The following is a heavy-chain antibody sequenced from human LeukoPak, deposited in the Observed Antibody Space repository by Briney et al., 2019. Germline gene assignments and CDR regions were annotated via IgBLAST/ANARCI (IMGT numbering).Heavy chain of an antibody. D-gene: IGHD6-13*01. CDR2: ISWNSGSI. CDR1: GFTFDDYA. CDR3: ARQQQQGWFDP. Sequence: GGSLRLSCAASGFTFDDYAMHWVRQAPGKGLEWVSGISWNSGSIGYADSVKGRFTISRDNAKNSLYLQMNSLRAEDTAVYYCARQQQQGWFDPWGQGTLVTVSS. J-gene: IGHJ5*02. V-gene: IGHV3-9*01.